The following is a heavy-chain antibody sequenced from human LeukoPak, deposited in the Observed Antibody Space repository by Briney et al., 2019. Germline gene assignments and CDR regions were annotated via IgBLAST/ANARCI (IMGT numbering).Heavy chain of an antibody. Sequence: ASMKVSCKASGYTFISYGISWVRQAPGQGLEWMGWISAHNGDTNYAQKFQGRVTMTTDTSTSTIYMELRSLRSDDTAVYYCAGELREEMAPEVETDAFDIWGQGTMVTVSS. CDR2: ISAHNGDT. CDR3: AGELREEMAPEVETDAFDI. CDR1: GYTFISYG. J-gene: IGHJ3*02. V-gene: IGHV1-18*01. D-gene: IGHD5-24*01.